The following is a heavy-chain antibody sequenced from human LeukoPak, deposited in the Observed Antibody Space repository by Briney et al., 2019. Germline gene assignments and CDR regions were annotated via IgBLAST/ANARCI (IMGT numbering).Heavy chain of an antibody. Sequence: ASLKVSCKASGYTFTGYYMHWVRQAPGQGLEWMGWINPNSGGTNYAQKFQGRVTMTRDTSISTAYMELSRLRSDNTAVYYCARDLGDPDCSGGSCHTDYWGQGILVTVSS. CDR3: ARDLGDPDCSGGSCHTDY. V-gene: IGHV1-2*02. CDR1: GYTFTGYY. CDR2: INPNSGGT. J-gene: IGHJ4*02. D-gene: IGHD2-15*01.